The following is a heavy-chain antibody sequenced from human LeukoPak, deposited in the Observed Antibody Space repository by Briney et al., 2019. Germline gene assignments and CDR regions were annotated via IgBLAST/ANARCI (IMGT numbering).Heavy chain of an antibody. CDR2: IYYSGST. CDR1: GGSISSSSYY. CDR3: ARDVWFGP. J-gene: IGHJ5*02. V-gene: IGHV4-39*07. Sequence: KPSETLSLTCTVSGGSISSSSYYWGWIRQPPGKGLEWIGSIYYSGSTYYNPPLKSRVTISVDTSKNQFSLKLSSVTAADTAVYYCARDVWFGPWGQGTLVTVSS.